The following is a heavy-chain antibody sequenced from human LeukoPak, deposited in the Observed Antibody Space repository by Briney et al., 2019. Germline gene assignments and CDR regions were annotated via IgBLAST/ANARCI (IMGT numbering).Heavy chain of an antibody. V-gene: IGHV4-34*01. Sequence: PSETLSLTCAVYGGSFSGYYWNWIRQSPGKGLEWIGSIYHSGSTYYNPSLKSRVTISVDTSKNQFSLKLSSVTAADTAVYYCARTVGWDIVVVPAAMGEYNWFDPWGQGTLVTVSS. CDR3: ARTVGWDIVVVPAAMGEYNWFDP. CDR1: GGSFSGYY. J-gene: IGHJ5*02. CDR2: IYHSGST. D-gene: IGHD2-2*01.